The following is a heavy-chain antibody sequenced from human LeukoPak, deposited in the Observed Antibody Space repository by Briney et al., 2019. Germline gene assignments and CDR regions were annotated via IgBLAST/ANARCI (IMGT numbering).Heavy chain of an antibody. J-gene: IGHJ5*02. CDR2: IYTSGST. Sequence: SETLSLTCTVSGGSISSYYWSWIRQPPGKGLEWIGYIYTSGSTNYNPSLKSRVTISVDTSKNQFSLKLSSVTAADTAVYYCARRYCTNGVCYGFDPWGQGTLVTVSS. CDR3: ARRYCTNGVCYGFDP. V-gene: IGHV4-4*09. CDR1: GGSISSYY. D-gene: IGHD2-8*01.